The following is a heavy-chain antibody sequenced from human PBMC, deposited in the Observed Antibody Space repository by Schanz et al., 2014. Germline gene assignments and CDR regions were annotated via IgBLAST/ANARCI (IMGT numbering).Heavy chain of an antibody. D-gene: IGHD1-26*01. CDR2: IFFSGST. Sequence: QVQLQESGPGLVKPSETLSLTCTVSGVSIGGYYWSWIRQPPGKGLEWIGYIFFSGSTTYNPSFNSRVTKSVDMSKTKFALTLSSVTAADTAVYYCARLGVGDKAYYYYGTDVWGQGTTVLVSS. CDR3: ARLGVGDKAYYYYGTDV. J-gene: IGHJ6*02. CDR1: GVSIGGYY. V-gene: IGHV4-59*08.